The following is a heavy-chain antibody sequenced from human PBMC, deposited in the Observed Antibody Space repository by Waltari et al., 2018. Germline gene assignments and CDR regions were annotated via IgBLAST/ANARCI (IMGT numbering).Heavy chain of an antibody. D-gene: IGHD6-13*01. J-gene: IGHJ4*02. CDR3: ARGGYSSSHEY. CDR2: IYYSGST. CDR1: GGSISSYY. V-gene: IGHV4-59*01. Sequence: QVQLQESGPGLVKPSEPLSLTCTVSGGSISSYYWTRIRQPPGKGLEWIGYIYYSGSTNYNPSLKSRVTISVDTSKNQFSLKLSSVTAADTAVYYCARGGYSSSHEYWGQGTLVTVSS.